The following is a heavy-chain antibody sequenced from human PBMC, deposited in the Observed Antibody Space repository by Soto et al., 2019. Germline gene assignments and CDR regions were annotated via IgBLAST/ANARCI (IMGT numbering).Heavy chain of an antibody. Sequence: EVQLVESGGGSVQPGGSLRLHCAASGFTFSSHWMYWVRQAPGKGLFWVSRINSEGSSRRYADSVSGRFTVSRDNAKNTLYLQMNSLRAEDTAVYYCAREATYSSGRGMDVWGQGTLVTVSS. J-gene: IGHJ4*02. CDR2: INSEGSSR. CDR3: AREATYSSGRGMDV. V-gene: IGHV3-74*01. CDR1: GFTFSSHW. D-gene: IGHD3-22*01.